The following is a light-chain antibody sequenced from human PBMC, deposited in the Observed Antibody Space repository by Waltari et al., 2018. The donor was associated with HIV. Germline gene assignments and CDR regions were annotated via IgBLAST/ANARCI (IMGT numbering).Light chain of an antibody. Sequence: QSALSQPASVSASPGQSVAISCSGSARDIGRYNYVSWYQQHPDRAPTLILVDVNNRPSGISDRCSGSKSGTTASLTISTVRTDDEADYYCASYTVNSTGVFGTGTKLSVL. J-gene: IGLJ1*01. CDR2: DVN. CDR1: ARDIGRYNY. V-gene: IGLV2-14*03. CDR3: ASYTVNSTGV.